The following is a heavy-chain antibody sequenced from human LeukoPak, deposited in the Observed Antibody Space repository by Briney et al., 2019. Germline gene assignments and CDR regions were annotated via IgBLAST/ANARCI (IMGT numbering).Heavy chain of an antibody. Sequence: SETLSLTCTVSGGSISSGSYYWSWIRQPAGKGLEWIGRIYTSGSTNYNPSLKSRVTISVDTSKNQFSLKLSSVTAADTAVYYCARAPHYSFLDSWGQGTLVTVSS. J-gene: IGHJ4*02. CDR1: GGSISSGSYY. CDR3: ARAPHYSFLDS. D-gene: IGHD5-18*01. CDR2: IYTSGST. V-gene: IGHV4-61*02.